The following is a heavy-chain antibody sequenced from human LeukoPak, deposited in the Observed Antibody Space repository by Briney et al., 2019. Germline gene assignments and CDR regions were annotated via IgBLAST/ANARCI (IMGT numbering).Heavy chain of an antibody. CDR1: GITLSNYG. Sequence: GGSLRLSCAVSGITLSNYGMSWVHQAPGKGLEWVAGISDSGGSTNYADSVKGRFTISRDNPKNTLYLQMNSLRAEDTAVYFCARRGVVIRVILVGFHKEAFYFDSWGQGALVTVSS. V-gene: IGHV3-23*01. CDR2: ISDSGGST. D-gene: IGHD3-22*01. CDR3: ARRGVVIRVILVGFHKEAFYFDS. J-gene: IGHJ4*02.